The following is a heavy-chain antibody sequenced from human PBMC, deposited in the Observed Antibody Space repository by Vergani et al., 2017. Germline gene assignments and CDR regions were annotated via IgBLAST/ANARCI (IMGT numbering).Heavy chain of an antibody. CDR2: ISYDGSNK. D-gene: IGHD5-12*01. J-gene: IGHJ6*03. CDR1: GFTFSSYA. CDR3: ARVAIVATEGYYYYYMDV. Sequence: QVQLVESGGGVVQPGRSLRLSCAASGFTFSSYAMHWVRQAPGKGLEGVAVISYDGSNKYYADSVKGRFTISRDNSKNTLYLQMNSLRAEDTAVYYCARVAIVATEGYYYYYMDVWGKGTTVTVSS. V-gene: IGHV3-30-3*01.